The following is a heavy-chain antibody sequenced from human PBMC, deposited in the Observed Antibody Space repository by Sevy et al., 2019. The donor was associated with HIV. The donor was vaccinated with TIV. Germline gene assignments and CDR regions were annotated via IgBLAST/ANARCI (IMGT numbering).Heavy chain of an antibody. Sequence: ASVQVSCKASGYTFTGYYVHWVRQAPGPGLEWMGWINPNRGGTYFAKKFQDRVTMTTDTSGNTDYMELRSLRFDDTAVYYCARIGDYYDSSGYYPLKFWGQGTLVTVSS. CDR3: ARIGDYYDSSGYYPLKF. V-gene: IGHV1-2*02. D-gene: IGHD3-22*01. CDR2: INPNRGGT. J-gene: IGHJ4*02. CDR1: GYTFTGYY.